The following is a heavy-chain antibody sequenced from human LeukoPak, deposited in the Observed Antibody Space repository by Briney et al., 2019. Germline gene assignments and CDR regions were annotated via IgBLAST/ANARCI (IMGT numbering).Heavy chain of an antibody. J-gene: IGHJ4*02. Sequence: GGSLRLSCAASGFTFSSYSMNWVRQAPGKGLEWVSSISSSSSYIYYADSVKGRFTISRDNAKNSLYLQMNSLRAEDTALYYCAKDAIYYDSSGLDYWGQGTLVTVSS. V-gene: IGHV3-21*04. CDR2: ISSSSSYI. D-gene: IGHD3-22*01. CDR1: GFTFSSYS. CDR3: AKDAIYYDSSGLDY.